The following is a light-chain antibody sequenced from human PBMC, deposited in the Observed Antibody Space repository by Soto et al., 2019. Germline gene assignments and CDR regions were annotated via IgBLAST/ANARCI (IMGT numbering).Light chain of an antibody. V-gene: IGKV1-5*03. CDR1: QSISSW. CDR3: QQYNDNWT. Sequence: DIHRTQSPSTLSASVGDRVTITCRASQSISSWLAWYQQKPGKAPKLLIYKASTLQNGVPSRFSGSGPGTEFTLAISSLQPDDSATYYCQQYNDNWTFGQGTKVDIK. CDR2: KAS. J-gene: IGKJ1*01.